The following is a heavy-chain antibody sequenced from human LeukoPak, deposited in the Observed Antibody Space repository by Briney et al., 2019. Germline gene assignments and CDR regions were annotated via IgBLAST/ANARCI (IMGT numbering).Heavy chain of an antibody. CDR1: GYSFTSYW. CDR2: IYPGDSDT. J-gene: IGHJ4*02. CDR3: ARLPSSGCFHFDY. V-gene: IGHV5-51*01. D-gene: IGHD3-22*01. Sequence: GESLKISCKGSGYSFTSYWMGWVRQMPGKGLEWMGIIYPGDSDTIYSPSFQGQVTISADKSISTAYRQWSSLKALDTAMYYCARLPSSGCFHFDYWGQGTLVSVSS.